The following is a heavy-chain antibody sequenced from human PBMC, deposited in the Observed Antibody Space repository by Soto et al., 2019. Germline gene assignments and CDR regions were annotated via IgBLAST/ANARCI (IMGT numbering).Heavy chain of an antibody. V-gene: IGHV4-31*03. D-gene: IGHD1-1*01. CDR3: ARGLTTLYYFDS. CDR1: GGSISRSVYF. CDR2: IYYAGGS. J-gene: IGHJ4*01. Sequence: QVQLQESGPGLVKSSQTLSLTCSVSGGSISRSVYFWTWLRQHPGKGLEWIGHIYYAGGSYSNPSLKSRLSMSLDTSKNQFSLTLTSVTVADTAVYYCARGLTTLYYFDSWGHGTLVSVSS.